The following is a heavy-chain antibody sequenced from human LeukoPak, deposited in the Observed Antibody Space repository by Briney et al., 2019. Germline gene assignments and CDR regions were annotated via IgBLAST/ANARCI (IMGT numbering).Heavy chain of an antibody. V-gene: IGHV3-23*01. D-gene: IGHD3-10*01. CDR2: ISGSGGST. CDR3: AKGGFRAIIRYYFDY. J-gene: IGHJ4*02. Sequence: SGGSLRLSCAASGFTFSSYAVSWVRQAPGKGLEWVSAISGSGGSTYYADSVKGRFTISRDNSKNTLYLQMNSLRAEDTAVYYCAKGGFRAIIRYYFDYWGQGTLVTVSS. CDR1: GFTFSSYA.